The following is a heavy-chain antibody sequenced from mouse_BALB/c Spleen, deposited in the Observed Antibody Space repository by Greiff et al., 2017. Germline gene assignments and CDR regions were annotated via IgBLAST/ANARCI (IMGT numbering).Heavy chain of an antibody. J-gene: IGHJ4*01. CDR1: GFSLTSYD. D-gene: IGHD2-14*01. V-gene: IGHV2-9-2*01. CDR3: GRDRYDGGNDYAMDY. CDR2: IWTGGGT. Sequence: VHLVESGPGLVAPSQSLSITCTVSGFSLTSYDISWIRQPPGKGLEWLGVIWTGGGTTYNSAFMSRLSISKDNSKSQVFLKMNSLQTDDTAIYYCGRDRYDGGNDYAMDYWGQGTSVTVSS.